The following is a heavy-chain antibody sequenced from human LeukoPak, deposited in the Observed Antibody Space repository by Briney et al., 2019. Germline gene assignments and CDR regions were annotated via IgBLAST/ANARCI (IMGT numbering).Heavy chain of an antibody. V-gene: IGHV3-30*01. CDR2: ISYDGSHQ. Sequence: GGSLRLSCAASGFTFSHYAMHWVRRAPGKGLEWVAVISYDGSHQYSADSVKGRLTISRDNSRHTLYLQMNSPRPEDTAVYYCARARNGTLKYWGQGTLVTVSS. CDR1: GFTFSHYA. J-gene: IGHJ4*02. CDR3: ARARNGTLKY. D-gene: IGHD1-26*01.